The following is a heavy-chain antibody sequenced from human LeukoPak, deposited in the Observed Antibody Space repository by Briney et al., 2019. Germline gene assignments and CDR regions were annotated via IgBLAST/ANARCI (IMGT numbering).Heavy chain of an antibody. D-gene: IGHD4-17*01. CDR3: ARGGGGYGDYTP. CDR2: ISSSSSYI. CDR1: GFTFSSYS. Sequence: GGSLRLSCAASGFTFSSYSMNWVRQAPGKGLEWVSSISSSSSYIYYADSVKGRFTISRDNSKNTLYLQMNSLRAEDTAVYYCARGGGGYGDYTPWGQGTLVTVSS. J-gene: IGHJ5*02. V-gene: IGHV3-21*04.